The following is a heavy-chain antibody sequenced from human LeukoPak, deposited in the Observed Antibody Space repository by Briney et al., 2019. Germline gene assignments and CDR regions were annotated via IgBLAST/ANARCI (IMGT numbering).Heavy chain of an antibody. V-gene: IGHV1-69*06. CDR3: ARTYCSSTSCPKTASAFGI. J-gene: IGHJ3*02. CDR2: IIPIFGTA. D-gene: IGHD2-2*01. Sequence: ASVKVSCRASGYTFTSYGISWVRQAPGQGLEWMGGIIPIFGTANYAQKFQGRVTITADKSTSTAYMELSSLRSEDTAVYYCARTYCSSTSCPKTASAFGIWGQGTMVTVSS. CDR1: GYTFTSYG.